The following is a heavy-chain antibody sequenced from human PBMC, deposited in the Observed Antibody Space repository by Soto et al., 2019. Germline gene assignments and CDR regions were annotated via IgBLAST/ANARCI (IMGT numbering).Heavy chain of an antibody. J-gene: IGHJ6*02. CDR1: GYSFTSYW. CDR2: IYPGDSDT. CDR3: ARHVDTAMPPYYYYGMVV. V-gene: IGHV5-51*01. Sequence: PGESLKISCKGSGYSFTSYWIGWVRQMPGKGLEWIVIIYPGDSDTRYSPSSQGQVTISADKSISTAYLQWSSLKASDTAMYYCARHVDTAMPPYYYYGMVVWGQGTTVTVSS. D-gene: IGHD5-18*01.